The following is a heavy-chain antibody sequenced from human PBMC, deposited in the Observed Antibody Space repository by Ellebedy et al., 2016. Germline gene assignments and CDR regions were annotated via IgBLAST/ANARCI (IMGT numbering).Heavy chain of an antibody. V-gene: IGHV3-48*01. Sequence: GESLKISXVASGLTFSSYAMNWVRQAPGKGPEWISHIRSSGETTYYAHSVRDRFTMSRDNAKNSLYPQMNSLGGEDTAVYYCARGVNYGFDDWGQGALVTVSS. CDR2: IRSSGETT. CDR1: GLTFSSYA. CDR3: ARGVNYGFDD. J-gene: IGHJ4*02. D-gene: IGHD3-16*01.